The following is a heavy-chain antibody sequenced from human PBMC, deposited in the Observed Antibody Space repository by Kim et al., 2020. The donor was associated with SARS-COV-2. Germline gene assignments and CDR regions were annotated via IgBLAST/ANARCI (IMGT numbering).Heavy chain of an antibody. CDR1: GFTFSAYG. CDR2: ISYDGSDK. J-gene: IGHJ4*02. V-gene: IGHV3-30*03. Sequence: GGSLRLSCAASGFTFSAYGMHWVRQAPGKGLEWVAFISYDGSDKDYADSVKGRFTISRDNPRNTLYLQMSSLRAEDTAVYYCASLTFPAYYYDYTFDWWGQGTLVTVSS. CDR3: ASLTFPAYYYDYTFDW. D-gene: IGHD3-22*01.